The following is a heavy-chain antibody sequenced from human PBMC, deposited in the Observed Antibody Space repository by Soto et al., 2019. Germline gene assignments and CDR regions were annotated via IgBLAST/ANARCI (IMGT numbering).Heavy chain of an antibody. CDR2: IIPIFGTA. V-gene: IGHV1-69*01. CDR3: ARDGGGHGDYPPWYFDY. CDR1: GVTFSSYA. D-gene: IGHD4-17*01. J-gene: IGHJ4*02. Sequence: QVQLVQSGAEVKKPGSSVKVSCKASGVTFSSYAISWVRQAPGQGLEWMGGIIPIFGTANYAQKFQGRVTITADESTSTAYMELSSMRSEDTAVYYCARDGGGHGDYPPWYFDYWGQGTLDTVSS.